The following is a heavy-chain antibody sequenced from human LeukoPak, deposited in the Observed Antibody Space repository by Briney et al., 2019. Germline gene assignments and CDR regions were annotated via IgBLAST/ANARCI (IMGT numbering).Heavy chain of an antibody. V-gene: IGHV1-2*02. CDR1: GYIFTGYY. Sequence: ASVTVSCKASGYIFTGYYMHWVRQAPGQGPEGMGWINPNSGDTNYAQKFQGRVTMTRDTSISTAYMELSRLGSDDTTVYYCAREKGIAVAGYDCWGQGTLVTVSS. CDR3: AREKGIAVAGYDC. CDR2: INPNSGDT. J-gene: IGHJ4*02. D-gene: IGHD6-19*01.